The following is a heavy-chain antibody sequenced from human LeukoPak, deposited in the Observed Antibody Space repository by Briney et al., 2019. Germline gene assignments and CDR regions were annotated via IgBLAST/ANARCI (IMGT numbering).Heavy chain of an antibody. V-gene: IGHV3-23*01. CDR3: AKDGYDSSGYYYGDY. Sequence: PGGSLRLSCAASGFTFSSYAMSWVRQAPGKGLEWVSAISGSGGSTYYADSVKGRFTISRDNSKNTLYLQMNSLRAEDTAVYYCAKDGYDSSGYYYGDYWGQGTLVTVSS. CDR2: ISGSGGST. D-gene: IGHD3-22*01. CDR1: GFTFSSYA. J-gene: IGHJ4*02.